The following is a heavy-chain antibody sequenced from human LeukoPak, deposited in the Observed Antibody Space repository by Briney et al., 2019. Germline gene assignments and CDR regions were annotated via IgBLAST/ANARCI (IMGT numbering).Heavy chain of an antibody. Sequence: GGSLRLSCAASGFTFSSYAMSWVRQAPGKGLEWVSAISGSGGSTYYADSVKGRFTISRDNSKNTLYLQMNSLRAEDTAVYYCAKLAPISYSSSWYESGYYYYYMDVWGRGTTVTVSS. CDR1: GFTFSSYA. V-gene: IGHV3-23*01. CDR2: ISGSGGST. J-gene: IGHJ6*03. CDR3: AKLAPISYSSSWYESGYYYYYMDV. D-gene: IGHD6-13*01.